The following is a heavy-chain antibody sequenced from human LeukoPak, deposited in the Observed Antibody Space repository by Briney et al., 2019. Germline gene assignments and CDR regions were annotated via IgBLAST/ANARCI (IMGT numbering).Heavy chain of an antibody. CDR1: GGTFNSYA. J-gene: IGHJ6*03. Sequence: SVKVSCTASGGTFNSYAISWVRQAPGQALEEMGGIMPLFCTANYAQEFQGRVTFTTDESASTADMEVSSLRSEDTAVYYCASGSLGDGYGVGDYYQYMDVWGKGTTVTVSS. D-gene: IGHD5-24*01. CDR2: IMPLFCTA. CDR3: ASGSLGDGYGVGDYYQYMDV. V-gene: IGHV1-69*05.